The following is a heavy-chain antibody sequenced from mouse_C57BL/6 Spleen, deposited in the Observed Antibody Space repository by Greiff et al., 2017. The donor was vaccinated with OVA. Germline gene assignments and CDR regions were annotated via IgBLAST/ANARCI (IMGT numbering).Heavy chain of an antibody. D-gene: IGHD2-4*01. Sequence: DVQLVESGGDLVKPGGSLKLSCAASGFTFSSYGMSWVRQTPDKRLEWVATISTGGSYTYYPDSVKGRSTFTRDNAKNTLYLQMSSLKSEDTAVYYCERYDNGGAACFAYWGQGTLVTVSA. CDR3: ERYDNGGAACFAY. CDR1: GFTFSSYG. J-gene: IGHJ3*01. CDR2: ISTGGSYT. V-gene: IGHV5-6*01.